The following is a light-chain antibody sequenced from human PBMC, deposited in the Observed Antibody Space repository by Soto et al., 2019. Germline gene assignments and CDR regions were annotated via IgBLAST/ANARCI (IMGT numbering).Light chain of an antibody. CDR2: YDS. CDR1: NIGSKS. J-gene: IGLJ1*01. Sequence: SYELTQPPSVSVAPGKTARITCGGNNIGSKSVHWYQQKQGQAPVLVIYYDSDRPSGIPERFSGSNSGNTATLTISRVEAGDEADYYSQVCDSSSDHYVFGTGTKVTVL. V-gene: IGLV3-21*04. CDR3: QVCDSSSDHYV.